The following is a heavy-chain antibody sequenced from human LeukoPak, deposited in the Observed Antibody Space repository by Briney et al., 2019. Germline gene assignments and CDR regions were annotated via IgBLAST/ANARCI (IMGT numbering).Heavy chain of an antibody. CDR1: GFSVSSNY. D-gene: IGHD4-17*01. CDR3: TTDRFQLVTTRYYYYYMDV. V-gene: IGHV3-15*01. CDR2: IKSKTDGGTT. Sequence: PGGSLRLSCAASGFSVSSNYMSWVRQAPGKGLEWVGRIKSKTDGGTTDYAAPVKGRFTISRDDSKNTLYLQMNSLKTEDTAVYYCTTDRFQLVTTRYYYYYMDVWGKGTTVTISS. J-gene: IGHJ6*03.